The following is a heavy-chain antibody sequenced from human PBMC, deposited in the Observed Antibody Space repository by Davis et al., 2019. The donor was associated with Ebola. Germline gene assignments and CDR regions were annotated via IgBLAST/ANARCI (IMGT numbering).Heavy chain of an antibody. Sequence: GESLKISCEASGFTFISYGMHWVRQAPGKGLEWVTFIQYDGSNKDYADSVKGRFTISRDNAKNSLYLQMNSLRAEDTAVYYCASISHNYPRRDFDYWGQGTLVTVSS. CDR2: IQYDGSNK. CDR1: GFTFISYG. V-gene: IGHV3-30*02. D-gene: IGHD4-11*01. CDR3: ASISHNYPRRDFDY. J-gene: IGHJ4*02.